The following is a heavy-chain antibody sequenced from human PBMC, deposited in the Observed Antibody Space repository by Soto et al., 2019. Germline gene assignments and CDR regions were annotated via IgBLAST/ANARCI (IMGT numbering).Heavy chain of an antibody. CDR3: AGGVSFRWVY. D-gene: IGHD2-8*01. CDR1: GGSISTDYW. V-gene: IGHV4-4*02. J-gene: IGHJ4*02. Sequence: QVQLQESGPGLVKPSGTLSLTCAASGGSISTDYWWSGVRQPPGKGLEWIGEVHHSGTTNYIQSLKSRVTMSVDKSGNQVSLELTSVAAADTAVSYCAGGVSFRWVYWGQGALVAVGS. CDR2: VHHSGTT.